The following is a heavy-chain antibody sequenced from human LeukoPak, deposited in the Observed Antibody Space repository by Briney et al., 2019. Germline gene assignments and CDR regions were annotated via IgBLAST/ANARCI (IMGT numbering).Heavy chain of an antibody. CDR1: GFTFSSDW. V-gene: IGHV3-7*01. CDR3: ARDFSSGSYGIGFYYYYYMDV. Sequence: GGSLRLSCAASGFTFSSDWMSWVRQAPGKGLEWVANIKQGGSEKYYVDSVKGRFTISRDNAKNSLYLQMNSLRAEDTAVYYCARDFSSGSYGIGFYYYYYMDVWGKGTTVTISS. D-gene: IGHD3-10*01. CDR2: IKQGGSEK. J-gene: IGHJ6*03.